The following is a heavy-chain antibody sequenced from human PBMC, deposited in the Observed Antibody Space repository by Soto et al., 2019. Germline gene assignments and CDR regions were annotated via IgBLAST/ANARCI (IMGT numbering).Heavy chain of an antibody. V-gene: IGHV1-2*02. CDR3: ARGEQQLVRDRYGMDV. CDR2: INPNSGGT. Sequence: ASVKVSCKASGYTFTGYYMHWVRQAPGQGLEWMGWINPNSGGTNYAQKFQGRVTMTRDTSISTAYMELSRLRSDDTAVYYCARGEQQLVRDRYGMDVWGQGTTFTVSS. J-gene: IGHJ6*02. CDR1: GYTFTGYY. D-gene: IGHD6-13*01.